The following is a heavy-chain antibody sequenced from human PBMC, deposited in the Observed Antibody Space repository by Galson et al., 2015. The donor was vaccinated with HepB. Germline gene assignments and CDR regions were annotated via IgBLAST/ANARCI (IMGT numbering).Heavy chain of an antibody. CDR2: INGTGTIT. D-gene: IGHD2-21*02. J-gene: IGHJ6*02. CDR3: IKCRSDCLGSGLDV. V-gene: IGHV3-23*01. CDR1: GFTFSTYS. Sequence: SLRLSCAASGFTFSTYSICWVRQAPGKGLAWVSSINGTGTITKYADSVKGRFTISRDNSKNTLYLQMNSLRVEDTGIYYCIKCRSDCLGSGLDVWGQGSTVTVSS.